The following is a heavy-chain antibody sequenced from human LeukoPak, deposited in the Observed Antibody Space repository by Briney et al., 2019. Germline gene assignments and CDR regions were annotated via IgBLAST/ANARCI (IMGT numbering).Heavy chain of an antibody. D-gene: IGHD5-12*01. Sequence: GGSLRLSCAASGFTFSSYAMSWVRQAPGKGLEWVSAISGSGGSTYYADSVKGRFTISRDNSKNTLYLQMNSLRAEDTAVYYCAKDPKNIVATIYTWGQRTLVTLSS. CDR1: GFTFSSYA. V-gene: IGHV3-23*01. CDR2: ISGSGGST. CDR3: AKDPKNIVATIYT. J-gene: IGHJ5*02.